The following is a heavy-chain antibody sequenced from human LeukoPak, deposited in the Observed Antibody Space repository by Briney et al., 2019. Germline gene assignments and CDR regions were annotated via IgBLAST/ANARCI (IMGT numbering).Heavy chain of an antibody. CDR1: GFTFSSYS. CDR2: ISSSSSYI. Sequence: GGSLRLSCAASGFTFSSYSMNWVRQAPGKGLEWVSSISSSSSYIYYADSVKGRFTISRDNAKNSLYLQMNSLRAEDTAVYYCARDRVAAAGRRYAFDIWGQGTMVTVSS. D-gene: IGHD6-13*01. J-gene: IGHJ3*02. CDR3: ARDRVAAAGRRYAFDI. V-gene: IGHV3-21*01.